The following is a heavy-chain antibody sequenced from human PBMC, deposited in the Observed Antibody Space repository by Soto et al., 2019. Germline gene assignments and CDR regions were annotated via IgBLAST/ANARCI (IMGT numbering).Heavy chain of an antibody. V-gene: IGHV4-4*02. D-gene: IGHD2-2*01. Sequence: LSLTCAVSGGSVSSSNWWNWVRQPPGKGLEWIGEISHSGTTYYNPSLRSRVTISIDTSNNYFSLRLTSVTAEDTAVYYCARVRTSCSATSCYLDPWGQGTPVTVSS. CDR2: ISHSGTT. CDR3: ARVRTSCSATSCYLDP. CDR1: GGSVSSSNW. J-gene: IGHJ5*02.